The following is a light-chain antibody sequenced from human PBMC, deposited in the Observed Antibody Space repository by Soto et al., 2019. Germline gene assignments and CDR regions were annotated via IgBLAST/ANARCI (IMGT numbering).Light chain of an antibody. Sequence: DLQMTQSPSTLSASVGDTVILTCRASHTVDGWLAWYQQKPGKAPKLLIYHSSTLESGVPSRFSGSAFRTEFTLTISGLQPDDFATYYCQQYSDYPWTFGRGTKVDIK. CDR1: HTVDGW. J-gene: IGKJ1*01. CDR2: HSS. CDR3: QQYSDYPWT. V-gene: IGKV1-5*01.